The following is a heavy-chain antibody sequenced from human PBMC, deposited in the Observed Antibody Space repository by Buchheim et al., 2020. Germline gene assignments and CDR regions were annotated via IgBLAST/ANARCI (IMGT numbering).Heavy chain of an antibody. D-gene: IGHD4-17*01. Sequence: QVQLVESGGGVVQPGRSLRLSCAASGFTFSNYGMHWVRQAPGKGLEWVAVTSFDGSNKYYADSVKGRFTISKDNYKNTLDLQMDSLRADDTTVYYCVKDHLPTRVTTCGDWGQGT. CDR2: TSFDGSNK. CDR3: VKDHLPTRVTTCGD. J-gene: IGHJ4*02. CDR1: GFTFSNYG. V-gene: IGHV3-30*18.